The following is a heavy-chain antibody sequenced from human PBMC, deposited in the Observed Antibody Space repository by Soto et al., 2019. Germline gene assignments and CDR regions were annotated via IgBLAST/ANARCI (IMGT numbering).Heavy chain of an antibody. J-gene: IGHJ4*02. CDR1: GFTFSSHV. CDR2: ISTGGGST. Sequence: EVHLLESGGGLVQPGGSLRLSCAASGFTFSSHVMSWVRQAPGKGLEWVSGISTGGGSTDYADSVKGRFTISRDNSKNTLHLQMKSLRAEDTAVYYCARSREIIASAGSFDYWGQRTLVTVSS. CDR3: ARSREIIASAGSFDY. D-gene: IGHD6-25*01. V-gene: IGHV3-23*01.